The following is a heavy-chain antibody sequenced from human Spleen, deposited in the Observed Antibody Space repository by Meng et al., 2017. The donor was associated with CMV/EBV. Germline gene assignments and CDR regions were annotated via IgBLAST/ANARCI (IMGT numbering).Heavy chain of an antibody. CDR2: IDPENGVI. CDR1: AHTRTELS. CDR3: AAVITERVDIVTSWRRAFDL. Sequence: ASVKVSCKVSAHTRTELSMQWVRQAPGKGPEWMGGIDPENGVIVYAQKFQGRVTLTEDTSTHTAYIDLSSLTSDDTAVYYCAAVITERVDIVTSWRRAFDLWGQGIMVTVSS. J-gene: IGHJ3*01. D-gene: IGHD5-12*01. V-gene: IGHV1-24*01.